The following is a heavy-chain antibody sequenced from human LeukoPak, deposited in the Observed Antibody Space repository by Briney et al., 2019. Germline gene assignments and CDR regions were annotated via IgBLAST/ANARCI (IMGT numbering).Heavy chain of an antibody. CDR3: ARGGGTMDFDY. V-gene: IGHV3-21*01. D-gene: IGHD4/OR15-4a*01. CDR2: ISSSSTCI. CDR1: GFTFSSYS. J-gene: IGHJ4*02. Sequence: GGSLRLSCAASGFTFSSYSINWVRQAPGKGLEWVSSISSSSTCIYYADSVKGRFTISRDNARNSLYLQKNSLRAEDAAVYYCARGGGTMDFDYWGQGTLVTVSS.